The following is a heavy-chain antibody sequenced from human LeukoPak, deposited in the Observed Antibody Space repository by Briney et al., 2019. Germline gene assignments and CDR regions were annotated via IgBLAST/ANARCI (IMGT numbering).Heavy chain of an antibody. CDR3: ARGFRRGYSYGYNFDY. J-gene: IGHJ4*02. CDR1: GFTFSDYY. V-gene: IGHV3-11*04. Sequence: PGGSLRLSCAASGFTFSDYYMSWLRQAPGKGLEWVSYISSSGSTIYYADSVKGRFTISRDNAKNSLYLQMNSLRAEDTAVYYCARGFRRGYSYGYNFDYWGQGTPVTVSS. D-gene: IGHD5-18*01. CDR2: ISSSGSTI.